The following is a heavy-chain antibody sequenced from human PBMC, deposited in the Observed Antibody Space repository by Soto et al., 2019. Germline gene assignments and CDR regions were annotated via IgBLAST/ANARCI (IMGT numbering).Heavy chain of an antibody. CDR3: ARASLYCSGGSCYSGYFQH. V-gene: IGHV3-11*01. CDR1: GFTFSDYY. Sequence: GGSLRLSCAASGFTFSDYYMSWIRQAPGKGLEWVSYISSSGSTIYYADSVKGRFTISRDNAKNSLYLQMNSLRAEDTAVYYCARASLYCSGGSCYSGYFQHWGQGTLVTVSS. D-gene: IGHD2-15*01. J-gene: IGHJ1*01. CDR2: ISSSGSTI.